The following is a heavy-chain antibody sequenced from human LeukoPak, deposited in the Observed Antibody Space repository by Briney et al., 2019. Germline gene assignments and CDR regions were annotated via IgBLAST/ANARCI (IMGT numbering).Heavy chain of an antibody. CDR3: ARSNDLVGYGRVHYYGMDV. D-gene: IGHD1-26*01. J-gene: IGHJ6*02. CDR1: GGTFSSYA. Sequence: GSSVKVSCKASGGTFSSYAISWVRQAPGQGLEWMGGIIPIFGTANYAQKFQGRVTITADESTSTAYMELSSLRSEDTAVYYCARSNDLVGYGRVHYYGMDVWGQGTTVTVSS. V-gene: IGHV1-69*01. CDR2: IIPIFGTA.